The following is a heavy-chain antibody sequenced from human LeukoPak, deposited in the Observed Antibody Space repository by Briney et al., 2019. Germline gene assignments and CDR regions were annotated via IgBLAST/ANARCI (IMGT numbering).Heavy chain of an antibody. V-gene: IGHV3-30*03. CDR3: ARLGECSTGACYSLDH. CDR1: GFTFSSYG. CDR2: ISYDGNNK. Sequence: PGGSLRLSCAASGFTFSSYGMHWVRQAPGKGLEWVAVISYDGNNKYYADSVKGRFTISRDNAKNSLYLQMNSLRAEDTGVYYCARLGECSTGACYSLDHWGQGTLVTVSS. J-gene: IGHJ4*02. D-gene: IGHD2-21*01.